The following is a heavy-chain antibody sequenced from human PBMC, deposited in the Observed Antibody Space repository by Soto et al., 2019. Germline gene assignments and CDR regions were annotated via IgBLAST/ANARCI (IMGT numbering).Heavy chain of an antibody. CDR3: VRGSKDSYPGSRIFDF. J-gene: IGHJ4*02. Sequence: GGSLRLSCFASGLTFGMRSMHWVRQSPGEGLEYVSGISDTGGDAKYADSVRGRFAISRDNSKNTLYLTMSPLRAEHSAIYFCVRGSKDSYPGSRIFDFWGRGTLVTVSS. CDR2: ISDTGGDA. V-gene: IGHV3-23*01. CDR1: GLTFGMRS. D-gene: IGHD3-10*01.